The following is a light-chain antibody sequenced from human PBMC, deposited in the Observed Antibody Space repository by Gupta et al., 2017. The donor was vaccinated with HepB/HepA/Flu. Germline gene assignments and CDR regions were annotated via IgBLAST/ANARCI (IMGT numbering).Light chain of an antibody. CDR3: QQYNCASET. CDR2: RAS. Sequence: DIQMTQSPSTLSASVGDRVTITCRASQSISSWLAWFQQKPGQAPKLLIQRASSLESGVPSRFSGSGSGTEFTLTISSLQPDDFATYYCQQYNCASETFGQGTKVEIK. J-gene: IGKJ1*01. CDR1: QSISSW. V-gene: IGKV1-5*03.